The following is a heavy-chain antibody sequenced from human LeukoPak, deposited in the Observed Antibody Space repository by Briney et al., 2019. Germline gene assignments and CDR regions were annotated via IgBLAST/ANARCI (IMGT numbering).Heavy chain of an antibody. V-gene: IGHV3-30*18. D-gene: IGHD6-19*01. CDR3: AKDRSPIAVAAPFDY. CDR1: GFTFSSYG. J-gene: IGHJ4*02. CDR2: ISYDGSNE. Sequence: GRSLRLSCAASGFTFSSYGMHWVRQAPGKGLEWVAVISYDGSNEYYADSVKGRFTISRDNSKNTLYLQMNSLRAEDTAVYYCAKDRSPIAVAAPFDYWGQGTLVTVSS.